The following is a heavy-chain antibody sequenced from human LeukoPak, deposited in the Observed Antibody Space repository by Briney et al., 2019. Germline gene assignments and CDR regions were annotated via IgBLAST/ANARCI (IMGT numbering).Heavy chain of an antibody. V-gene: IGHV4-34*01. J-gene: IGHJ5*02. D-gene: IGHD6-19*01. CDR2: ISHGGST. CDR1: GGSFSGYY. CDR3: ARAASIAVAGTFWFDP. Sequence: PSETLSLTCAVYGGSFSGYYWSWIRQPPGKGLEWIGEISHGGSTNYNPSLKSRVTISVDTSKNQFSLKLSSVTAADTAVYYCARAASIAVAGTFWFDPWGQGTLVTVSS.